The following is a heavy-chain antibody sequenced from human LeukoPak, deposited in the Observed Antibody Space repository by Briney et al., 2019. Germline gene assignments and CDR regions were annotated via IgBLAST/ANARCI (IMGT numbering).Heavy chain of an antibody. Sequence: PGGSLRLSCAASGFTFSSYAMSWVRQAPGKGLEWVSAIGGSGGSTYYADSVKGRFTISRDNSKNTLYLQMNSLRAEDTAVYYCAKYPREIAVAGRFGYWGQGTLVTVSS. CDR2: IGGSGGST. J-gene: IGHJ4*02. D-gene: IGHD6-19*01. CDR3: AKYPREIAVAGRFGY. CDR1: GFTFSSYA. V-gene: IGHV3-23*01.